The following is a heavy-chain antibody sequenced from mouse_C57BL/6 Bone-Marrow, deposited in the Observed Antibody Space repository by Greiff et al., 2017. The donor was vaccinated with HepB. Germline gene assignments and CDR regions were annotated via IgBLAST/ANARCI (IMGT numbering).Heavy chain of an antibody. J-gene: IGHJ4*01. Sequence: VQLQQSGPELVKPGASVKISCKASGYTFTDYYINWVKQRPGQGLEWIGWIFPGSGSTYYNEKFKGKATLTVDKSSSTAYMLLSSLTSEDSAVYFCARSGYYGSSYAPYYAMDYWGQGTSVTVSS. D-gene: IGHD1-1*01. V-gene: IGHV1-75*01. CDR2: IFPGSGST. CDR3: ARSGYYGSSYAPYYAMDY. CDR1: GYTFTDYY.